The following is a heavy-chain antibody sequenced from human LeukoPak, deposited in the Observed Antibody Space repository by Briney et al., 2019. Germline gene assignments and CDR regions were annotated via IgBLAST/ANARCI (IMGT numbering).Heavy chain of an antibody. J-gene: IGHJ4*02. CDR2: TYYSSKWYT. CDR3: ARGWLRSGFDL. Sequence: SQTLSLTCAISGDSVSSAWNWIRQSPSRGLEWLGGTYYSSKWYTDYAVSVKGRVSINPDTSKNQLSLQLSSVTPEDTAVYYCARGWLRSGFDLWGQGTLVTVSS. V-gene: IGHV6-1*01. D-gene: IGHD5-12*01. CDR1: GDSVSSA.